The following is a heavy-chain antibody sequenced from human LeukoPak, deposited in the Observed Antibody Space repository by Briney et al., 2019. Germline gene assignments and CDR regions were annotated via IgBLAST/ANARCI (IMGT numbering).Heavy chain of an antibody. D-gene: IGHD2-8*02. CDR1: GGSFSGYY. CDR2: ISHSGST. Sequence: PSETLSLTCAVYGGSFSGYYWSWIRQPPGKGLEWVGEISHSGSTTYNPSLKNRVIISADTSKNQFPLKLSSVNAADTAVYYCARAGLYCDVDYWGQGTLVTVSS. J-gene: IGHJ4*02. CDR3: ARAGLYCDVDY. V-gene: IGHV4-34*01.